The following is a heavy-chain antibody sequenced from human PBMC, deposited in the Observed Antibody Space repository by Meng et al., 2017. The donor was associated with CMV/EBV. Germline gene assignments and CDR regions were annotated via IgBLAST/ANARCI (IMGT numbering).Heavy chain of an antibody. CDR1: GFTFSSYA. J-gene: IGHJ6*02. Sequence: GGSLRLSCAASGFTFSSYAMSWVRQAPGKGLEWVSAISGSGGSTYYADSVKGRFTISRDNSKNTLYLQMNSLRAEDTAVYYCAKGTISLTRRGVPYSSSSSRSSNYYYYGMDVWGQGTTVTDSS. CDR2: ISGSGGST. D-gene: IGHD6-6*01. V-gene: IGHV3-23*01. CDR3: AKGTISLTRRGVPYSSSSSRSSNYYYYGMDV.